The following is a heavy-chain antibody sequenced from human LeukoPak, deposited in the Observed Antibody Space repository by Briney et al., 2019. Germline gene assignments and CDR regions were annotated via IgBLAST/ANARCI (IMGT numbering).Heavy chain of an antibody. CDR3: ARDLGATDY. CDR1: GYNFISYG. V-gene: IGHV1-18*04. CDR2: ISPFNGDT. D-gene: IGHD1-26*01. J-gene: IGHJ4*02. Sequence: ASVKVSCKASGYNFISYGVSWMRLVPGQGLEWMGWISPFNGDTNYAQTFQGRVTMTTDTSTSTAYMELRSLRSDDTAVYYCARDLGATDYWGQGTLVTVSS.